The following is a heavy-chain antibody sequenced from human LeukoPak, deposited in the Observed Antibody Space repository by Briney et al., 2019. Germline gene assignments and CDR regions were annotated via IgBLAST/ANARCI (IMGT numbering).Heavy chain of an antibody. J-gene: IGHJ4*02. CDR3: AKDQYSSSSGIDY. CDR1: GFTVSSNY. V-gene: IGHV3-23*01. D-gene: IGHD6-6*01. CDR2: ISGSGGST. Sequence: PGGSLRLSCAASGFTVSSNYMSWVRQAPGKGLEWVSAISGSGGSTYYADSVKGRFTISRDNSKNTLYLQMNSLRAEDTAVYYCAKDQYSSSSGIDYWGQGTLVTVSS.